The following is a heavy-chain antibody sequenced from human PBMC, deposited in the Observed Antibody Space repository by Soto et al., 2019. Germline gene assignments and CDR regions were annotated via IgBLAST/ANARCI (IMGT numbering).Heavy chain of an antibody. J-gene: IGHJ3*01. CDR1: GFSFTTYW. CDR3: ARAPNNVNWFPEAFDV. CDR2: IYPGESNV. Sequence: GESLKISCKGSGFSFTTYWIGWVRRMPGKGLEWMGIIYPGESNVRYSPSFQGQVTISDDKSTSTVYPQWSRLEASDSAIYYCARAPNNVNWFPEAFDVWGQGTKVTVSS. D-gene: IGHD3-9*01. V-gene: IGHV5-51*01.